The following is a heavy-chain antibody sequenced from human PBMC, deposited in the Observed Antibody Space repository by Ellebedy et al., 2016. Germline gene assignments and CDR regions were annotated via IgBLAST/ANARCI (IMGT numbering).Heavy chain of an antibody. CDR2: IYPGDSDT. J-gene: IGHJ4*02. Sequence: GGSLRLSXKGSGYSFTNYWIGWVRQMPGKGLEWMGIIYPGDSDTRYSPSFQGQVTISGDKSISTAYLQWSSLKASDTAMYYCARHGGGPLSSGWGGDYWGQGTLVTVSS. CDR3: ARHGGGPLSSGWGGDY. D-gene: IGHD6-19*01. CDR1: GYSFTNYW. V-gene: IGHV5-51*01.